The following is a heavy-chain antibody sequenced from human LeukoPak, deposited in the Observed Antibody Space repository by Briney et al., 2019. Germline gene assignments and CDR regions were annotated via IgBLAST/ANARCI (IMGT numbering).Heavy chain of an antibody. CDR3: ARGGLSDYGDYEFDY. J-gene: IGHJ4*02. CDR1: GYTFTSYD. CDR2: MNPNSGNT. Sequence: ASVKVSCKASGYTFTSYDINWVRQATGQGLEWMGWMNPNSGNTGYAQKFQGRVTITRDTSISTAYMELSSLRSEDTAVYYCARGGLSDYGDYEFDYWGQGTLVTVSS. V-gene: IGHV1-8*03. D-gene: IGHD4-17*01.